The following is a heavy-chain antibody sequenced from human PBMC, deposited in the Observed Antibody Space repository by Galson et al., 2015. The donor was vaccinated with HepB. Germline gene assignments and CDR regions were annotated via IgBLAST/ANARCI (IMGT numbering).Heavy chain of an antibody. J-gene: IGHJ4*02. Sequence: SLRLSCAVSGLTFSDYDMHWVRQAPGKGLEWVALISSNGGAQYYGDSVKGRFTVSRDNFDNKLYLQMSGLRPEDTAVYYCAKDISITSGWYDGLDHWGQGTLVTVSS. V-gene: IGHV3-30*18. D-gene: IGHD6-19*01. CDR2: ISSNGGAQ. CDR3: AKDISITSGWYDGLDH. CDR1: GLTFSDYD.